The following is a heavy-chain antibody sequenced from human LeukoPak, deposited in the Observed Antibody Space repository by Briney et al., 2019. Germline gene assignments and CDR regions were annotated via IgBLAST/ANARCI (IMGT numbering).Heavy chain of an antibody. J-gene: IGHJ5*02. D-gene: IGHD6-13*01. V-gene: IGHV1-69*02. CDR2: IIPILGIA. CDR1: GGTFSSYT. Sequence: GSSVKVSCKASGGTFSSYTISWVRQAPGQGLEWMGRIIPILGIANYAQKFQGRVTITADKSTSTAYMELSSLRSEDTAVYYCARSQLNIAAAPGAQNKNWFDPWGQGTLVTVSS. CDR3: ARSQLNIAAAPGAQNKNWFDP.